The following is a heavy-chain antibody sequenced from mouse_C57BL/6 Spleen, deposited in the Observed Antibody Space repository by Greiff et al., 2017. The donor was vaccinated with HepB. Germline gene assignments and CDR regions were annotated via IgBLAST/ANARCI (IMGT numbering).Heavy chain of an antibody. Sequence: VQLQQSGPGLVQPSQSLSITCTVSGFSLTSYGVHWVRQSPGKGLEWLGVIWRGGSTDYNAAFMSRLSITKDNSKSQVFFKMNSLQADDTAIYYCAKGDYYGSSSYFDVWGTGTTVTVSS. CDR1: GFSLTSYG. J-gene: IGHJ1*03. D-gene: IGHD1-1*01. CDR2: IWRGGST. CDR3: AKGDYYGSSSYFDV. V-gene: IGHV2-5*01.